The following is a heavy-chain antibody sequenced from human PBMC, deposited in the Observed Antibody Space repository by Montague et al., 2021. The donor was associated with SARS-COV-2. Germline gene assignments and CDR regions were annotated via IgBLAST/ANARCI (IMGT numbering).Heavy chain of an antibody. Sequence: SETLSLTCTVSGDSISSYYWSWIRQPPGKGLEWIGNIYFSGGTNYNPSLKSRVTISVDTSKNQFSLTLTSVTAADTAVYYCARAVETTVVTHFDYWGQGTLVTVSS. CDR1: GDSISSYY. V-gene: IGHV4-59*12. CDR3: ARAVETTVVTHFDY. CDR2: IYFSGGT. D-gene: IGHD4-23*01. J-gene: IGHJ4*02.